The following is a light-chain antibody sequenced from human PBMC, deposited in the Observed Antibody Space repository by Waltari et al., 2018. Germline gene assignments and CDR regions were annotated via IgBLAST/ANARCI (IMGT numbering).Light chain of an antibody. V-gene: IGLV3-1*01. J-gene: IGLJ2*01. CDR2: QDS. Sequence: SYELTQPHSVSVSPGQTASIPCSGQALEAKYVCWYQQKPGPSPLGVIYQDSRRPSGIPERFSGSNSGNTATLTISGTQAMDEAHYYCQAWERDSSSATFGGGTKLTVL. CDR1: ALEAKY. CDR3: QAWERDSSSAT.